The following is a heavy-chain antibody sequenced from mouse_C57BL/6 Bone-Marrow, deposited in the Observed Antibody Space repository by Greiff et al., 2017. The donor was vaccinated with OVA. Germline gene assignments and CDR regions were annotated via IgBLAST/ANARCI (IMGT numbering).Heavy chain of an antibody. Sequence: QVQLQQSGAELVRPGTSVKVSCKASGYAFTNYLIEWVKQRPGQGLEWIGVINPGSGGTNYNEKFKGKATLTADKSSSTAYMQLSSLTSEDSAVYFCARRRTYDYFSYWYFDVWGTGTTVTVSS. J-gene: IGHJ1*03. D-gene: IGHD2-4*01. V-gene: IGHV1-54*01. CDR3: ARRRTYDYFSYWYFDV. CDR1: GYAFTNYL. CDR2: INPGSGGT.